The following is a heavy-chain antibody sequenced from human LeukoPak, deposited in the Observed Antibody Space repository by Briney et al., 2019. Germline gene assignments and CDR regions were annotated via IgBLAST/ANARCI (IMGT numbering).Heavy chain of an antibody. V-gene: IGHV1-2*02. CDR3: ARGRGSTSSNFDY. CDR2: INPNSGGT. Sequence: GASVKVSCKASGYTFTGYYMHWVRQAPGQGLEWMGWINPNSGGTNYAQQFQGRVTMTRDTSISTAFMELSRLRSDDTAVYYCARGRGSTSSNFDYWGQGNLVTVSS. D-gene: IGHD2-2*01. J-gene: IGHJ4*02. CDR1: GYTFTGYY.